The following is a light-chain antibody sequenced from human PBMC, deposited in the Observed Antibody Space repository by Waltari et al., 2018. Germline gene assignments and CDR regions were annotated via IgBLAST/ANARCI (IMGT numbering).Light chain of an antibody. Sequence: SYELTQPPSVSVSPGQTASITCSGDKLGDKYACWYQQKPGQSPVLVIYQDSKRPSGIPDRFSGSNSGNTATLTISGTQAMDEADYYCQAWDSSTAGVFGTGTKVTVL. CDR3: QAWDSSTAGV. V-gene: IGLV3-1*01. CDR2: QDS. CDR1: KLGDKY. J-gene: IGLJ1*01.